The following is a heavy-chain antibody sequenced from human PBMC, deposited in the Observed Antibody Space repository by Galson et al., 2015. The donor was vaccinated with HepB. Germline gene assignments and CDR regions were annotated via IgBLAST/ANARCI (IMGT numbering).Heavy chain of an antibody. V-gene: IGHV3-30-3*01. J-gene: IGHJ4*01. CDR3: AKAMAAIRGYCAC. CDR2: ISYDGSNK. D-gene: IGHD5-24*01. Sequence: SLRLSCAASGFTFSSYAMRWVRQPPGKGLEWVAVISYDGSNKYYADSVKGRFTISRDNSKNTLYLQMNSLRAEDTAVYFCAKAMAAIRGYCACWDHGTRVTVSS. CDR1: GFTFSSYA.